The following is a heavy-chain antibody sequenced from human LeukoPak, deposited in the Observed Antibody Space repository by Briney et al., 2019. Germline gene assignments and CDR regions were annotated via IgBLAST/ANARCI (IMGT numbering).Heavy chain of an antibody. CDR2: ISYDGSNK. J-gene: IGHJ4*02. D-gene: IGHD3-3*01. Sequence: SCKASGYTFTGYYMHWVRQAPGKGLEWVAVISYDGSNKYYADSVKGRFTISRDNSKNTLYLQMNSLRAEDTAVYYCARSITIFGVVTENYCDYWGQGTLVTVSS. CDR3: ARSITIFGVVTENYCDY. V-gene: IGHV3-30-3*01. CDR1: GYTFTGYY.